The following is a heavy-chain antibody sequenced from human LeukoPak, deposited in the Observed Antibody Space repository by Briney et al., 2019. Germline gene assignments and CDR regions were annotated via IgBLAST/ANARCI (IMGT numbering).Heavy chain of an antibody. CDR1: GYTFPSYD. D-gene: IGHD1-26*01. Sequence: ASVKVSCKTSGYTFPSYDINWVRQATGQGLEWMGWMNPNSGNTGYTQKLQGRVTISRNTSITTAYMELSSLRSEDTAVYYCARGPKWTGSYYYFDYWGQGTLVTVSS. V-gene: IGHV1-8*01. CDR3: ARGPKWTGSYYYFDY. CDR2: MNPNSGNT. J-gene: IGHJ4*02.